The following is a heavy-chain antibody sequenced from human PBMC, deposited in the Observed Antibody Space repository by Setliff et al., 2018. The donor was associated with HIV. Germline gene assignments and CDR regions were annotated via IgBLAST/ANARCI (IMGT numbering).Heavy chain of an antibody. CDR1: GFNFKSXW. D-gene: IGHD3-10*01. J-gene: IGHJ3*02. CDR2: IKSKADGGTT. Sequence: PGGSLRLSCVVSGFNFKSXWMTWVRQAPGKGLEWVGRIKSKADGGTTDYAACVKGIFTISSDDSKNTLYLQMNSLKIEDTAVYYCTTWDKGSVWFGELLVSPDVFDIWGQGTLVTVSS. V-gene: IGHV3-15*01. CDR3: TTWDKGSVWFGELLVSPDVFDI.